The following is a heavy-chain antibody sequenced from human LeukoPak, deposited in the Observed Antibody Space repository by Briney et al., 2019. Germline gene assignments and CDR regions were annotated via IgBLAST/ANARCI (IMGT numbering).Heavy chain of an antibody. Sequence: GGSLRLSCAASGFTFSNYIMSWVRQAPGKGLEWVSVISNSGGNTYYADSVKGRFTISRDNSKNTLYLQMSSLRADDTAVYYCAIRTYSTDQFYFDFWGQRTLVTVSS. J-gene: IGHJ4*02. CDR2: ISNSGGNT. D-gene: IGHD6-13*01. CDR3: AIRTYSTDQFYFDF. CDR1: GFTFSNYI. V-gene: IGHV3-23*01.